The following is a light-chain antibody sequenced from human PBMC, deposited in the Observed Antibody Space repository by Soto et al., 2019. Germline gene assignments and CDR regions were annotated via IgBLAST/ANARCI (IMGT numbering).Light chain of an antibody. CDR2: WAS. Sequence: DIALTQSPDSLALSLGERAPMNCKSSQSVLYSSYNKSYLAWYQVKPGRPPKLLFSWASTRESGVPDRFSGSGSGTDFTLTISSLQAEDVAVYYCQQYYSTLITFGQGTRLEIK. J-gene: IGKJ5*01. CDR3: QQYYSTLIT. V-gene: IGKV4-1*01. CDR1: QSVLYSSYNKSY.